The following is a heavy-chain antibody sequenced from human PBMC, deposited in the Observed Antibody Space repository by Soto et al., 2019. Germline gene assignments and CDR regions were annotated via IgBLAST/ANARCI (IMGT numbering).Heavy chain of an antibody. D-gene: IGHD3-10*01. J-gene: IGHJ4*02. Sequence: QVQLPESGPGLVEPSQTLSLTCTVSGDSISTGYYTWSWLRQPPGKDMEWIGHIYNSVNTYSNPSLKSRVTISADTSKNQFSLKLSSVTAADTAVYSWDRGPSGDKVDYWGQGTLVTVSS. CDR2: IYNSVNT. CDR3: DRGPSGDKVDY. V-gene: IGHV4-30-4*01. CDR1: GDSISTGYYT.